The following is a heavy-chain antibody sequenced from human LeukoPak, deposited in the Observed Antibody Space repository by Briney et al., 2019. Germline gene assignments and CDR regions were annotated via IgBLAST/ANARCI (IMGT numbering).Heavy chain of an antibody. Sequence: ASVKVSCKASGYTFTGYYMHWVRQAPGQGLEWMGWINPNSGGTNYAQKFQGRVTMTRDTSISTAYMELSRLRSDDTAVYYCARAVYYYGSGSYSFGFDYWGQETLVTVSS. D-gene: IGHD3-10*01. CDR2: INPNSGGT. J-gene: IGHJ4*02. V-gene: IGHV1-2*02. CDR1: GYTFTGYY. CDR3: ARAVYYYGSGSYSFGFDY.